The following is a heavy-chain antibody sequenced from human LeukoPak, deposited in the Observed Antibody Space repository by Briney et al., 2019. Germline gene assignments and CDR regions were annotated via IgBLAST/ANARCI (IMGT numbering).Heavy chain of an antibody. V-gene: IGHV3-23*01. Sequence: GGSLRLSCAASGFTFNSYAMGWVRQAPGRGLEHVSAISGRGDSTYCPDSVKGRFTISRDNSKDTVFLQMNSLRAEDTAVYYCAKERKGSGYFDCWGQGTLVTVSS. CDR2: ISGRGDST. J-gene: IGHJ4*02. CDR3: AKERKGSGYFDC. CDR1: GFTFNSYA. D-gene: IGHD1-26*01.